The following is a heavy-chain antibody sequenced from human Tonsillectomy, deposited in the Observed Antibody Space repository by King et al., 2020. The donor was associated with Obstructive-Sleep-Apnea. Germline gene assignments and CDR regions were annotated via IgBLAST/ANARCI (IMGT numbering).Heavy chain of an antibody. D-gene: IGHD3-22*01. Sequence: QLVQSGAEVKKPGESLRISCKGSGYSFTTYWITWVRQMPGKGLEWVGKIDPSDSYTNYSPSFQGHVTISADKSISTAYLQWSGLKASDTAMYYCANQCHYYDSSSFYYLDSWGRGPLVTVSS. CDR2: IDPSDSYT. CDR3: ANQCHYYDSSSFYYLDS. CDR1: GYSFTTYW. V-gene: IGHV5-10-1*01. J-gene: IGHJ4*02.